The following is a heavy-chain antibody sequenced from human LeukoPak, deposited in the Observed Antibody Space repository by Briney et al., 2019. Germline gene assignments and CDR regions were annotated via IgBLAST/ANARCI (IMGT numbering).Heavy chain of an antibody. D-gene: IGHD6-19*01. Sequence: APVKVSCKASGGTFSSYTLNWVRQAPGQGLEWMGWINPNSGGTNYAQKFQGRVTMTRDTSISTAYMELSRLRSDDTAVYYCARVHYRWLAFDYWGQGTLVTVSS. V-gene: IGHV1-2*02. J-gene: IGHJ4*02. CDR2: INPNSGGT. CDR3: ARVHYRWLAFDY. CDR1: GGTFSSYT.